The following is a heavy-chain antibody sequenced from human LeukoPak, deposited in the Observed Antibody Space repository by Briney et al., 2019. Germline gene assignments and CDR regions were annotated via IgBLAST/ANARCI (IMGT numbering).Heavy chain of an antibody. CDR3: ARDPTLYCSGGSCYFDY. CDR2: ISYDGSNN. J-gene: IGHJ4*02. CDR1: GFTLSSYA. Sequence: GGSSRLSCAASGFTLSSYAMHWVRQAPGKGLEWVAVISYDGSNNYYADSVKGRFTISRDNSKNTLYLQMNSLRAEDTAVYYCARDPTLYCSGGSCYFDYWGQGTLVTVSS. D-gene: IGHD2-15*01. V-gene: IGHV3-30*04.